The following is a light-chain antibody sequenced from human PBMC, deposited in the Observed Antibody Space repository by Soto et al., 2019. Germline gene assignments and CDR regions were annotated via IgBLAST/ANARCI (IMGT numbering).Light chain of an antibody. CDR2: RAS. V-gene: IGKV1-5*03. CDR3: QQYNGDFYT. CDR1: QSVSSY. Sequence: IQLTQSPSTLSASVGDTVTITCRASQSVSSYLAWHQQKPGEAPKLLIYRASNLEIGVPSRFSGSGSGTEFTLTISSLQPDDFATYYCQQYNGDFYTFGQGTKLEIK. J-gene: IGKJ2*01.